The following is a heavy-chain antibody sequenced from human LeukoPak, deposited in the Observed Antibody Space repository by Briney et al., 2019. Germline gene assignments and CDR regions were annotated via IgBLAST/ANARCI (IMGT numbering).Heavy chain of an antibody. V-gene: IGHV3-21*04. CDR3: AGDWTGYQYYFDS. D-gene: IGHD3/OR15-3a*01. CDR2: ISSRSSYI. J-gene: IGHJ4*02. Sequence: GGSLRLSCAASGFSFSSYNMNWVRQAPGKGLQWVSAISSRSSYIYYADSVKGRFTISRDNAKNSLFLQMNSLRAEDTAIYYCAGDWTGYQYYFDSWGQGTPVTVSS. CDR1: GFSFSSYN.